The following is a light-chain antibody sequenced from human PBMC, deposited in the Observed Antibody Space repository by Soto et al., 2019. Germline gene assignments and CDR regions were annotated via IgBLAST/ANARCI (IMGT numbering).Light chain of an antibody. J-gene: IGKJ1*01. V-gene: IGKV1-39*01. CDR3: QQSYSTTQT. CDR2: ATS. CDR1: QSISTY. Sequence: DIQMTQSPSSRSASLGDRVTITCRASQSISTYLIWYQQKPGKAPKLLIYATSSLQSGVPSRFSGSGSGTDFTLTISSLQNEDFATYYCQQSYSTTQTFGQGTKVDIK.